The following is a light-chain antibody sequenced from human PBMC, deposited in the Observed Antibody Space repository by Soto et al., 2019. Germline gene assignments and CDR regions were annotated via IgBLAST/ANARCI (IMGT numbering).Light chain of an antibody. V-gene: IGKV1-39*01. J-gene: IGKJ3*01. CDR3: QQSYSLPPT. CDR2: AAF. Sequence: DIQMTQSPSSLSASVGDRVTITCRASQSISDYLNWYQQKPGKAPNLLITAAFSLQSGVPSRFTGSGSGTHFTLTISNLQPEDFATYYCQQSYSLPPTFGPGTKVDIK. CDR1: QSISDY.